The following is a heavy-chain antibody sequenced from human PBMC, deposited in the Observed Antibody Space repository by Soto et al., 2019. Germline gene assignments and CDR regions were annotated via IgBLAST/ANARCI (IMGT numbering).Heavy chain of an antibody. D-gene: IGHD2-2*01. CDR2: INTDGGSS. CDR3: ARGGEYWNSTSRYRRPFDP. Sequence: EVQLVESGGDLVQPGGSLRLSCAASGFTFSGHWMHWVRQVPGKGLEWVSRINTDGGSSAYADSVKGRFTISRDNAKNTLYRKMEGLKAEDKVVYYCARGGEYWNSTSRYRRPFDPGGQGKPVAVSS. V-gene: IGHV3-74*03. J-gene: IGHJ3*01. CDR1: GFTFSGHW.